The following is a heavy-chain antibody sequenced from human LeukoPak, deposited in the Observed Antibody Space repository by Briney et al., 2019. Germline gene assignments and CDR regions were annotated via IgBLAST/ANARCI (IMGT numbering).Heavy chain of an antibody. CDR1: GFTFSTYG. CDR3: ARGLRNTDTFDI. V-gene: IGHV3-33*01. J-gene: IGHJ3*02. Sequence: PGGSLRLSCAASGFTFSTYGMHWVRQAPGKGLEWVAVIWYDGSNKYADSVKGRFTISRDNSKNTVYLQMNSLRAEDTAVYYCARGLRNTDTFDIWGQGTMVTVSS. CDR2: IWYDGSNK.